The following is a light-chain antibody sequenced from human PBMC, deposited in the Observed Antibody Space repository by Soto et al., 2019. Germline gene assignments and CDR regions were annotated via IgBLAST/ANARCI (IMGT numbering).Light chain of an antibody. Sequence: EIVLTQSPATLSLSPGDSATLSCKASQSVGKNYLGWFQQKPGQAPRLLIYDAYNRATGIPPRFSGSGSGTDFTLTISSLEPEDSAVYYCQQRHMWPITFGQGTRLEIK. CDR2: DAY. CDR3: QQRHMWPIT. V-gene: IGKV3D-20*02. CDR1: QSVGKNY. J-gene: IGKJ5*01.